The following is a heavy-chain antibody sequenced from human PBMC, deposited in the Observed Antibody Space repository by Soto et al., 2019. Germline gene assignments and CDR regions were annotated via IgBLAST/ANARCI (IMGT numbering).Heavy chain of an antibody. Sequence: HPGGSLRLSCAASGFSFHDYVMHWVRQAPGKGLEWVSGISYNSRVIDYADSVKGRFTISSDNAENSLYLQMNSLTAEDTALYYCVTPNSDSFSEGFNLWGQGTMVTVSS. CDR1: GFSFHDYV. CDR2: ISYNSRVI. J-gene: IGHJ3*01. V-gene: IGHV3-9*01. CDR3: VTPNSDSFSEGFNL. D-gene: IGHD1-26*01.